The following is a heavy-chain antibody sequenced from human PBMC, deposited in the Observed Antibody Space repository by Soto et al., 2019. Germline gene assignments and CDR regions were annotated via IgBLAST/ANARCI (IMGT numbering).Heavy chain of an antibody. CDR1: GYTFTSYD. V-gene: IGHV1-8*01. CDR2: MNPKSGNT. J-gene: IGHJ6*02. Sequence: ASVKVSCEASGYTFTSYDINGVRQATGQGLEWMGWMNPKSGNTGYAQKFQGRVTMTRNTSISTAYMELSSLRSEDTAVYYCARYYGSGSYYYYYYYYGMDVWGQGTTVTVSS. D-gene: IGHD3-10*01. CDR3: ARYYGSGSYYYYYYYYGMDV.